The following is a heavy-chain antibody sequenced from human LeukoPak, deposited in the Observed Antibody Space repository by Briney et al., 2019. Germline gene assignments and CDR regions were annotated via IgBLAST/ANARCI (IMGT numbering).Heavy chain of an antibody. V-gene: IGHV3-20*04. CDR2: INWNGGST. CDR1: GFTFDDYG. CDR3: ARVSGYSSGWYFDY. J-gene: IGHJ4*02. D-gene: IGHD6-19*01. Sequence: GGSLRLSCAASGFTFDDYGMSWVRQAPGKGLEWVSGINWNGGSTGYADSVKGRFTIPRDNAKNSLYLQMNSLRAEGTALYYCARVSGYSSGWYFDYWGQGTLVTVSS.